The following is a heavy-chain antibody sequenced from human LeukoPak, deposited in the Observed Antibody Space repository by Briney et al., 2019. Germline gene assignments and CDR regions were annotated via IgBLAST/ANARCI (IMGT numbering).Heavy chain of an antibody. V-gene: IGHV3-30-3*01. D-gene: IGHD3-10*01. J-gene: IGHJ4*02. CDR2: IPYDGSNK. Sequence: GGSLRLSCAASGFTFSSYAMHWVRQAPGKGLEWVAVIPYDGSNKYYADSVKGRFTISRDNSKNTLYLQMNSLRAEDTAVYYCARGDRFYGSGSYSDYWGQGTLVTVSS. CDR3: ARGDRFYGSGSYSDY. CDR1: GFTFSSYA.